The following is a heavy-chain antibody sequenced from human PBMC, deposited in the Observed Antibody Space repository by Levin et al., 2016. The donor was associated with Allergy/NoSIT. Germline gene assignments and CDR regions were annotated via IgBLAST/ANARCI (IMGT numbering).Heavy chain of an antibody. J-gene: IGHJ2*01. CDR1: EFPFSTYW. Sequence: GESLKISCAASEFPFSTYWMHWVRQAPGKGLVWVSRIDSDGSTKYADSVKGRFTISRDNAKNTLFLQMNSLRAEDTAVYYCTRGARGARYFDLWGRGALVTVSS. CDR2: IDSDGST. V-gene: IGHV3-74*03. D-gene: IGHD3-10*01. CDR3: TRGARGARYFDL.